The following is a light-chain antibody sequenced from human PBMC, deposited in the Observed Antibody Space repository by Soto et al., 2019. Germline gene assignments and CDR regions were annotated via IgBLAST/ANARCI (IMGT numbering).Light chain of an antibody. J-gene: IGLJ3*02. CDR3: QSYDSSLGGWV. Sequence: QSALTQPPTVSGGPGQRVAISCTGGSSNIGAGYDVHWYQQFPGTAPRLLIYAKTKRPSGVSDRFSGSTSGTSASLAVTGLQAEDEADYHCQSYDSSLGGWVFGGGTKLTVL. CDR1: SSNIGAGYD. CDR2: AKT. V-gene: IGLV1-40*01.